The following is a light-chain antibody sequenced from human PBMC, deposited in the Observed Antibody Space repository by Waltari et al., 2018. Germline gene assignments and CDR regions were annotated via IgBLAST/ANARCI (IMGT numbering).Light chain of an antibody. V-gene: IGKV1-5*03. CDR3: QQYNSYSLLT. Sequence: DIRLTQSPSNLSASAGDRVIISCRASQSISKWLAWYQQKPGNAPKLLIYEASTLQSGVPSRFSGTGSGTDFTLTISSLQPDDFATYYCQQYNSYSLLTFGGGTKVEIK. CDR1: QSISKW. CDR2: EAS. J-gene: IGKJ4*01.